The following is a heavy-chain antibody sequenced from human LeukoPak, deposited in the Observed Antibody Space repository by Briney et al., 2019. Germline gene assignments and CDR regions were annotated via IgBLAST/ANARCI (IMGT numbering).Heavy chain of an antibody. D-gene: IGHD6-13*01. CDR2: INHSGST. CDR3: ASLTDSSNRFTFDF. CDR1: GGSFSDYY. V-gene: IGHV4-34*01. Sequence: SETLSLTCAVYGGSFSDYYRSWIRQPPGKGLEWIGEINHSGSTNYNPSLKSRVTLSVDTSKNQFSLQPSSVTAADTAVYYCASLTDSSNRFTFDFWGQGTLVTVSS. J-gene: IGHJ4*02.